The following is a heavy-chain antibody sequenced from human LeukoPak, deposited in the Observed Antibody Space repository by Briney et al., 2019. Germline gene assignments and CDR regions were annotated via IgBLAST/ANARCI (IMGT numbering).Heavy chain of an antibody. D-gene: IGHD5-24*01. CDR3: VKNRDGNNYGIFGY. CDR2: ISDNADRT. V-gene: IGHV3-64D*09. CDR1: GFTFSLFP. Sequence: GGSLRLSCSAHGFTFSLFPMHWVRQAPGRGLEFVSAISDNADRTYYADSMKGRLTISRDNSKNTLYLQLSSLRTEDTAIYYCVKNRDGNNYGIFGYWGQGTLITVSS. J-gene: IGHJ4*02.